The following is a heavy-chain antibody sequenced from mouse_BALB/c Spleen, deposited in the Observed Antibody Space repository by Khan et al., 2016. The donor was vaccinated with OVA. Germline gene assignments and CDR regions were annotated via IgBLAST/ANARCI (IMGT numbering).Heavy chain of an antibody. Sequence: QIQLVQSGPDLKKPGETVKISCKASGYIFTNYGINWVKQAPGKGLKWMGWIYINTGEPTYVDDFKGRFAFSLETSASTAYLQINNLKNEERAKYFGGRGGRRAMDYWGQGTSVTVSS. D-gene: IGHD3-3*01. CDR2: IYINTGEP. CDR3: GRGGRRAMDY. CDR1: GYIFTNYG. V-gene: IGHV9-1*02. J-gene: IGHJ4*01.